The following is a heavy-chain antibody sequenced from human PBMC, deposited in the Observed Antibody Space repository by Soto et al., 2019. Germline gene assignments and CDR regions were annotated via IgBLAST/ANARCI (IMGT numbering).Heavy chain of an antibody. CDR2: ISYDGSNK. CDR3: AKDLLRPGRAYGMDV. Sequence: QVQLVESGGGVVQPGRSLRLSCAASGFTFSSYGMHWVRQAPGKGLEWVAVISYDGSNKYYADSVKGRFTISRDNSKKTLYLQINSLRAEDTAVYYCAKDLLRPGRAYGMDVWGQGTTVTVSS. D-gene: IGHD6-25*01. CDR1: GFTFSSYG. V-gene: IGHV3-30*18. J-gene: IGHJ6*02.